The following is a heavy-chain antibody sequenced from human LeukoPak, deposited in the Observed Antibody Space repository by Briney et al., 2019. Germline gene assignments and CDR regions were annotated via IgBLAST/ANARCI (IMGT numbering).Heavy chain of an antibody. V-gene: IGHV3-11*01. CDR2: ISSSGGTI. D-gene: IGHD3-10*01. Sequence: GGSLRLSCSASGFTFSDYYMSWIRHAPGKGLERVSYISSSGGTIYYADSVKGRFTISRDNAKNSLYLQMNSLRAEDTAVYYCARWFGELNFDYWGQGTLVTVSS. J-gene: IGHJ4*02. CDR1: GFTFSDYY. CDR3: ARWFGELNFDY.